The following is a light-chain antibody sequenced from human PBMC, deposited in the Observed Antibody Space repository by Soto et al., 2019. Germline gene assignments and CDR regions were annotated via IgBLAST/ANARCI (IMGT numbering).Light chain of an antibody. CDR3: QQYNSYWT. Sequence: SHSTQCPCTLSSSVGDRVTITCRAIQSISSWLAWYQQKPGKAPKLLIYDASSLESGVPSRFSGSGAGTEFTLTISSLQTDDFATYYCQQYNSYWTFGQGTKVDIK. V-gene: IGKV1-5*01. J-gene: IGKJ1*01. CDR2: DAS. CDR1: QSISSW.